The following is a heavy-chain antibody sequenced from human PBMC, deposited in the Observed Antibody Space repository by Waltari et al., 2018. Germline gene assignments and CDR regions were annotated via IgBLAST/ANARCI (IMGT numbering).Heavy chain of an antibody. Sequence: EVKLLESGGGLAQPGGSLRLSCAASGFTFSSDAMSWVRQAPGKGLEWVAGISGSGGSTYYADSVKGRFTMSRDNSKNALYLQMNSMTAEDTAVYYCAKGNSSGWYNFDYWGQGTLVTVSS. V-gene: IGHV3-23*01. CDR2: ISGSGGST. CDR1: GFTFSSDA. CDR3: AKGNSSGWYNFDY. J-gene: IGHJ4*02. D-gene: IGHD6-19*01.